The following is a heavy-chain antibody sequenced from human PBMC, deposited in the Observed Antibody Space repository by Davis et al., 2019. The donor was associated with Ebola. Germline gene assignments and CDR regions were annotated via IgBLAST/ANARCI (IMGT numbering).Heavy chain of an antibody. J-gene: IGHJ4*02. V-gene: IGHV3-53*03. D-gene: IGHD1-1*01. CDR2: IYSGGST. CDR3: TRAGNDNDY. CDR1: GFTVSSNY. Sequence: GESLKISCAASGFTVSSNYMSWVRQAPGKGLEWVSVIYSGGSTYYADSVKGRFTISRHNSKNTLYLQMNSLKTEDTAVYYCTRAGNDNDYWGQGTLVTVSS.